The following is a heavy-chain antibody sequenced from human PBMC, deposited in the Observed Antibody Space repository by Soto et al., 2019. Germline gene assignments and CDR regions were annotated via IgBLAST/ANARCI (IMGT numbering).Heavy chain of an antibody. CDR3: TRLRLLKGAFDV. V-gene: IGHV1-46*03. Sequence: QVQLVQSGAEVKKPGASVKVSCQASGYTFTSNFIHWVRQAPGQGLEWMGEINPRAGSTTYAQKFQGRLTVTRDTSTSTVYMNLSSLTSDDPAVYYCTRLRLLKGAFDVWGQGTMVTVSS. J-gene: IGHJ3*01. CDR1: GYTFTSNF. CDR2: INPRAGST.